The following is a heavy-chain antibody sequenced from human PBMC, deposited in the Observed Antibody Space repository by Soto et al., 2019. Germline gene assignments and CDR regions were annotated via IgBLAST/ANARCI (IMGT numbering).Heavy chain of an antibody. V-gene: IGHV1-2*04. J-gene: IGHJ5*02. CDR2: INPNSGGT. CDR3: ARAYDFWSGYYDNWFDP. CDR1: GYTFTGYY. Sequence: ASVKVSCKASGYTFTGYYMHWVRQAPGQGLEWMGWINPNSGGTNYAQKFQGWVTMTRDTSISTVYMELSSLRSEDTAVYYCARAYDFWSGYYDNWFDPWGQGTLVTVSS. D-gene: IGHD3-3*01.